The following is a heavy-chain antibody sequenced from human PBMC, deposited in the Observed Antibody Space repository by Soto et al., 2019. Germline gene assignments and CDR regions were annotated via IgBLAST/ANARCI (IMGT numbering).Heavy chain of an antibody. CDR2: INAGNGNT. Sequence: GASVKVSCKASGYTFTSYAMHWVRQAPGQRLEWMGWINAGNGNTKYSQKFQGRVTITRDTSASTAYMELSSLRSEDTAVYYCARDGLEMEWLPRTPQPSNYYYGMDVWGQGTTVTVSS. CDR1: GYTFTSYA. CDR3: ARDGLEMEWLPRTPQPSNYYYGMDV. J-gene: IGHJ6*02. V-gene: IGHV1-3*01. D-gene: IGHD3-3*01.